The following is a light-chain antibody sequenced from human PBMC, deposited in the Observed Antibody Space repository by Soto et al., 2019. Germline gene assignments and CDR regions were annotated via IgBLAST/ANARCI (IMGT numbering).Light chain of an antibody. CDR1: QGISSY. CDR2: AAS. CDR3: QQYYSYPRT. J-gene: IGKJ1*01. V-gene: IGKV1-8*01. Sequence: AIRMTQSPSSFSASTGDRVTITCRASQGISSYLAWYQQKPGKAPKLLIYAASTLQSGVPSRFSGSGSGTDSTLTISCLQSEDFATYYYQQYYSYPRTFGQGTKVEIK.